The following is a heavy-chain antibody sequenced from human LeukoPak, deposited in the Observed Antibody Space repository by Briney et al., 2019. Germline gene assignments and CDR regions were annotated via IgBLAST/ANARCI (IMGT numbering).Heavy chain of an antibody. Sequence: GGSLRLSCAASGFTFSSYSMNWVRQAPGKGLEWVSSISSSSSYIYYADSVKGRFTISRDNAKNSLYLQMNSLRAEDTAVYYCARTTVALRRITALDYWGQGTLVTVSS. D-gene: IGHD4-17*01. J-gene: IGHJ4*02. CDR1: GFTFSSYS. CDR3: ARTTVALRRITALDY. CDR2: ISSSSSYI. V-gene: IGHV3-21*01.